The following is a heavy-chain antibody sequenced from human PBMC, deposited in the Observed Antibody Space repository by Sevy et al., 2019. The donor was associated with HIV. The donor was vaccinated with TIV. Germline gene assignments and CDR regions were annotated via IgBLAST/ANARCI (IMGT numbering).Heavy chain of an antibody. J-gene: IGHJ4*02. CDR2: FKSKIHGGTT. CDR1: GFIFGDYG. Sequence: GGSLRLSCTASGFIFGDYGMSWVRQAPGKGLEWIAFFKSKIHGGTTQNAASVEGRFTISRDDSKNIAYLQMSDLKTEDTGLYYCTRWSGSQSIFDYWGQGTLVTVSS. V-gene: IGHV3-49*04. CDR3: TRWSGSQSIFDY. D-gene: IGHD1-26*01.